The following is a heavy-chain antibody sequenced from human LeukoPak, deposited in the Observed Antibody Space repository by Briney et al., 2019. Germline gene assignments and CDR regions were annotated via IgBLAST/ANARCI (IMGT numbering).Heavy chain of an antibody. D-gene: IGHD6-13*01. Sequence: SETLSLTCTVSGGSISSGSYYWSWIRQPAGKGLEWIGRIYTSGSTNYNPSLKSRVTISVDTSKNQFSLKLSSVTAADTAVYYCAGGKYRIAARVDYWGQGTLVTVSS. J-gene: IGHJ4*02. CDR1: GGSISSGSYY. CDR3: AGGKYRIAARVDY. CDR2: IYTSGST. V-gene: IGHV4-61*02.